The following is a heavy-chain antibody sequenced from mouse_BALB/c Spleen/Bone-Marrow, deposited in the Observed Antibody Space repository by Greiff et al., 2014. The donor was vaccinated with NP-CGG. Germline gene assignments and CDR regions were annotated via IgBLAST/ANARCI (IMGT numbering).Heavy chain of an antibody. CDR3: TRQYGNYYAMDY. Sequence: QVQLQQSGAELVRPGASVKVSCKASGYTFTSYWINWVKQRPGQGLEWIGNIYPSDSYTNYNQNFKDKATLTVDKSSSTAYMQLSSPTSEDPAVYYCTRQYGNYYAMDYWGQGTSVTVSS. D-gene: IGHD2-10*02. V-gene: IGHV1-69*02. CDR2: IYPSDSYT. J-gene: IGHJ4*01. CDR1: GYTFTSYW.